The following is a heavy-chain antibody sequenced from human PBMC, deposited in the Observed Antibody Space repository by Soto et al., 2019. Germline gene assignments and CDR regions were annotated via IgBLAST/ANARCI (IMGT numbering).Heavy chain of an antibody. J-gene: IGHJ4*02. CDR2: ISGSGGST. CDR1: GFTFCSYA. CDR3: AKATSRLPAAMILAAAAYFDY. Sequence: PGGSLRLSCAASGFTFCSYAMSWVRQAPGKGLEWVSAISGSGGSTYYADSVKGRFTISRDNSKNTLYLQMNSLRAEDTAVYYCAKATSRLPAAMILAAAAYFDYWGQGTLVTVSS. D-gene: IGHD2-2*01. V-gene: IGHV3-23*01.